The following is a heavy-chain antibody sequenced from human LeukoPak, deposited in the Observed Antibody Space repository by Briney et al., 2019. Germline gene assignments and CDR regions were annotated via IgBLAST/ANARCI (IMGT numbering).Heavy chain of an antibody. CDR3: ARRGLPDY. CDR2: ITVSDTST. V-gene: IGHV3-23*01. D-gene: IGHD3-22*01. Sequence: GGSLRLSCAASGFPLRNYAMTWVRQAPGKGLEWVSTITVSDTSTYNADSVKGRFTISRDNSKNTLYLQMNSLRAEDTAVYYCARRGLPDYWGQGILVTVSS. CDR1: GFPLRNYA. J-gene: IGHJ4*02.